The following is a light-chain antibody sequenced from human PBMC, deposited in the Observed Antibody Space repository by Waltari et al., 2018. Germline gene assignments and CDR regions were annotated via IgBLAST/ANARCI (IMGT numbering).Light chain of an antibody. CDR1: QSLVHSNGNTY. J-gene: IGKJ2*01. CDR3: MQGTHWPYT. Sequence: VVMTQSPLSLPVPLGQPASISCKSSQSLVHSNGNTYLQWFQQRPGQSPRRLIYTVSNRESGVPDRFSGIGSGTDVTLKISRVEAEDVGVYYCMQGTHWPYTFGQGTRVDIK. V-gene: IGKV2-30*02. CDR2: TVS.